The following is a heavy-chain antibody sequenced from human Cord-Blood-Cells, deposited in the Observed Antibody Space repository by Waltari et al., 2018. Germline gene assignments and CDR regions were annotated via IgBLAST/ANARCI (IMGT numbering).Heavy chain of an antibody. CDR3: ARDDSSGYYYYYGMDV. J-gene: IGHJ6*02. CDR2: IYTSGST. CDR1: GGSISSYY. V-gene: IGHV4-4*07. D-gene: IGHD3-22*01. Sequence: QVQLQESGPGLVKPSETLSLTCPVSGGSISSYYWSWIRPPAGKGLEWIGRIYTSGSTNYNPSLKSRVTMSVDTSKNQFSLKLSSVTAADTAVYYCARDDSSGYYYYYGMDVWGQGTTVTVSS.